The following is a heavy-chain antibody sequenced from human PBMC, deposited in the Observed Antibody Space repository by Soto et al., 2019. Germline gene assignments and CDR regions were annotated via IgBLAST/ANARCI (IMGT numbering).Heavy chain of an antibody. Sequence: ALTLSCTASGFTFGDYAMSWVRQAPGKGVEGVGFIRSKAYGGTTEYAASVKGRFTISRDDSKSIAYLQMKSLKPEDTAVYYCTRVDYYDSSVSLVSGSFDYWGQGTLVTVSS. CDR2: IRSKAYGGTT. D-gene: IGHD3-22*01. CDR1: GFTFGDYA. J-gene: IGHJ4*02. CDR3: TRVDYYDSSVSLVSGSFDY. V-gene: IGHV3-49*04.